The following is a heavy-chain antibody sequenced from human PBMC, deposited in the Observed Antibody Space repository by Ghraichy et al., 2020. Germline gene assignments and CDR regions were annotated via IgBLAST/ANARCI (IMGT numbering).Heavy chain of an antibody. D-gene: IGHD1-14*01. V-gene: IGHV1-69*13. CDR2: IIPMFGTA. J-gene: IGHJ6*02. Sequence: SVKVSCKASGGTFSSDVISWVRQAPGQGLEWMGGIIPMFGTANHAQKFQGRVTFTAHEFTNTAYMELSSLRSEDTAVYYCARGVNRNHGRSGHYYYGMDVWGQGTTVTVSS. CDR3: ARGVNRNHGRSGHYYYGMDV. CDR1: GGTFSSDV.